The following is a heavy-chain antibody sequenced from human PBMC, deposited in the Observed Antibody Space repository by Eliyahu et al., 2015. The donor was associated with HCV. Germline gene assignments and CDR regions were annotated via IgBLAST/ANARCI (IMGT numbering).Heavy chain of an antibody. CDR2: IYSGGST. Sequence: EVQLVESGGGLVQPGGSLRLSCAASGFTVSSNYMSWVRQAPGKGLEWVSVIYSGGSTYYADSVKGRFTISRDNSKNTLYLQMNSLRAEDTAVYYCAGTNRYGSWYFDLWGRGTLVTVSS. D-gene: IGHD1-1*01. J-gene: IGHJ2*01. CDR3: AGTNRYGSWYFDL. CDR1: GFTVSSNY. V-gene: IGHV3-66*01.